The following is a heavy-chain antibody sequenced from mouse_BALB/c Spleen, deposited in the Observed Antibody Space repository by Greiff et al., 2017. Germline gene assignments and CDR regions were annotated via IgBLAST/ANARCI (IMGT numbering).Heavy chain of an antibody. Sequence: EVKVVESGGGLVQPGGSLRLSCATSGFTFSDFYMEWVRQPPGKRLEWIAASRNKANDYTTEYSASVKGRFIVSRDTSQSILYLQMNALRAEDTAIYYCARDALGAWFAYWGQGTLVTVSA. CDR3: ARDALGAWFAY. J-gene: IGHJ3*01. CDR1: GFTFSDFY. D-gene: IGHD4-1*01. V-gene: IGHV7-1*02. CDR2: SRNKANDYTT.